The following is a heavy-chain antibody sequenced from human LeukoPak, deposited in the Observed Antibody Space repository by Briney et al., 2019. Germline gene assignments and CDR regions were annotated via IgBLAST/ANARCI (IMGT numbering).Heavy chain of an antibody. CDR1: GFTFSSYA. Sequence: GGSLRLSCAASGFTFSSYAMHWVRQAPGKGLEWVAVISYDGSKKYYADSVKGRFTISRDHSKNTLYLQMNSLRAEDTAVYYCARDDCSGGSCYSWYYYYGMDVWGQGTTVTVSS. CDR3: ARDDCSGGSCYSWYYYYGMDV. CDR2: ISYDGSKK. J-gene: IGHJ6*02. V-gene: IGHV3-30-3*01. D-gene: IGHD2-15*01.